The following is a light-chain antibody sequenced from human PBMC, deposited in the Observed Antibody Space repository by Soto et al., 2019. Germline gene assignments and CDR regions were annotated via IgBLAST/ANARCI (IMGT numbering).Light chain of an antibody. Sequence: EIVMTQSPATLSVSPGERATLSCRASPSVSSNLAWYQQKPGQAPRLLIYGASTSATGIPARFSGSGSGTEFTLTISSLQSEDFAVYDCQQYNNWPPVTFGQGTKLEIK. J-gene: IGKJ2*01. V-gene: IGKV3-15*01. CDR1: PSVSSN. CDR2: GAS. CDR3: QQYNNWPPVT.